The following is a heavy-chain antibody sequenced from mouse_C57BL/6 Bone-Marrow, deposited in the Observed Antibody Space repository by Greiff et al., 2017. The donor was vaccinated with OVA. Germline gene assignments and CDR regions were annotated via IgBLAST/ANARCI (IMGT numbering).Heavy chain of an antibody. D-gene: IGHD3-2*02. CDR2: IYPGSGNT. CDR1: GYTFTDYY. V-gene: IGHV1-76*01. CDR3: ARELRLLDY. Sequence: VQLQQSGAELVRPGASVKLSCKASGYTFTDYYINWVKQRPGQGLEWIARIYPGSGNTYSNEKFKGKATLTAEKSSSTAYMQLSSLTSEDSAVYFCARELRLLDYWGQGTTLTVSS. J-gene: IGHJ2*01.